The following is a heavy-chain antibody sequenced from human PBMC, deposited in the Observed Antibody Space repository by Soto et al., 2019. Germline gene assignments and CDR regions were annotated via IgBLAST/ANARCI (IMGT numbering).Heavy chain of an antibody. V-gene: IGHV3-48*02. CDR3: ARERAYRGQGDYYYGMDV. CDR1: GFTFSSYS. CDR2: ISSSSSTI. D-gene: IGHD1-1*01. Sequence: GGSLRLSCAASGFTFSSYSMNWVRQAPGKGLEWVSYISSSSSTIYYADSVKGRFTISRDNAKNSLYLQMNSLRDEDTAVYYCARERAYRGQGDYYYGMDVWGQGTTVTVSS. J-gene: IGHJ6*02.